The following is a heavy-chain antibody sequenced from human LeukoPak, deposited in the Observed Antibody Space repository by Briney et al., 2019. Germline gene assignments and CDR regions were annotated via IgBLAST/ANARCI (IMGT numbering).Heavy chain of an antibody. V-gene: IGHV4-39*07. CDR3: ARVSPYYYYMDV. CDR1: GGSISSSSYY. D-gene: IGHD2/OR15-2a*01. CDR2: IYYSGST. J-gene: IGHJ6*03. Sequence: SETLSLTCTVSGGSISSSSYYWGWIRQPPGKGLEWIGSIYYSGSTYYNPSLKSRVTISVDTSKNQFSLKLSSVTAADTAVYYCARVSPYYYYMDVWGKGTTVTISS.